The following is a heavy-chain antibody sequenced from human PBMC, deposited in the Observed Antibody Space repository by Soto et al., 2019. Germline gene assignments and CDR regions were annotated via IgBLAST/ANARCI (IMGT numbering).Heavy chain of an antibody. Sequence: EVQLMESGGGLVQPGWSLRLSCAASGITFSHYSMSWVRQAPRQGLEWVSSITGSGANTYYSASVKGRFTISRDSSKNTVTLLMGGLRGEDTAVYYCARLSGLDALDLWGQGTRVTVSS. V-gene: IGHV3-23*01. CDR3: ARLSGLDALDL. D-gene: IGHD1-1*01. CDR1: GITFSHYS. CDR2: ITGSGANT. J-gene: IGHJ3*01.